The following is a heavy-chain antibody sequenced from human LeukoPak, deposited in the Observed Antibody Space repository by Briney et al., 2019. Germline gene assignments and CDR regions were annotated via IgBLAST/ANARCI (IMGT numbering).Heavy chain of an antibody. CDR2: ISGSGGNT. CDR1: GFXFSSYA. Sequence: GGSLRLSCAASGFXFSSYAISWVRQAPGKGLEWVSRISGSGGNTFYADSVKGRFTISRDNSKNTLYLQMNRLRAEDTAAYHCAKGRNEDGDAALNYWGQGTLVTVSS. V-gene: IGHV3-23*01. CDR3: AKGRNEDGDAALNY. D-gene: IGHD4-17*01. J-gene: IGHJ4*02.